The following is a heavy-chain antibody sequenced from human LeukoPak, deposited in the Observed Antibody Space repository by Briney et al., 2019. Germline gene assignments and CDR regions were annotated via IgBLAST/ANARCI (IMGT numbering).Heavy chain of an antibody. J-gene: IGHJ4*02. CDR3: AKRPDRSYYDRTGYYYFDY. Sequence: GGPLRLSCAASGFTFRSYALSWVRQAPGKGLEWVSFFGGLGGSTFYAVSVKGRFTISRDNSKNTLYLQMNSLRAEDTAVYYCAKRPDRSYYDRTGYYYFDYWGQGTLVTVSS. D-gene: IGHD3-22*01. CDR2: FGGLGGST. V-gene: IGHV3-23*01. CDR1: GFTFRSYA.